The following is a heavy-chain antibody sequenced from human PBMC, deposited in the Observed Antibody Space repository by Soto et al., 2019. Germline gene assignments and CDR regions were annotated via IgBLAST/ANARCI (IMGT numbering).Heavy chain of an antibody. CDR3: VRLRHQLVKNRLYYYGMDV. Sequence: ASVKVSCKASGYNFSDYYMHWVRQAPGQGLEWMGWINPYRGGTRYAQNFRGSVTMTWDTSLNTAYMELTRLTSDDTAIYYCVRLRHQLVKNRLYYYGMDVWGQGTTVLVSS. CDR1: GYNFSDYY. CDR2: INPYRGGT. J-gene: IGHJ6*02. V-gene: IGHV1-2*04. D-gene: IGHD6-13*01.